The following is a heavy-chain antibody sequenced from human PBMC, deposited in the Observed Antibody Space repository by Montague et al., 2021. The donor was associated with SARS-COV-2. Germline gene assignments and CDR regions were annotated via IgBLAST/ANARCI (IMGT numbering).Heavy chain of an antibody. J-gene: IGHJ4*02. CDR3: ARGGYSGYWDY. CDR1: GGSISSSSYY. Sequence: SETLSLTCTVSGGSISSSSYYWGWIRQPPGKGLEWIGSIYYSGSTYYNPSLKSRVTISVDTSKNQFSLKLSSVTAADTAMYYCARGGYSGYWDYWGQGTLVTVSS. D-gene: IGHD5-12*01. CDR2: IYYSGST. V-gene: IGHV4-39*07.